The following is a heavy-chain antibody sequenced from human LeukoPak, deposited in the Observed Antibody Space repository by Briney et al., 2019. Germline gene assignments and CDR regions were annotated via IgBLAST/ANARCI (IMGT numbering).Heavy chain of an antibody. Sequence: GGSLRLSCAASGFTFSSYSMNWVRQAPGKGLEWVSYISSSSSTIYYADSVKGRFTISRDNAKNSLYLQMNSLRAEDTAVYYCARLLDFDWLLPADYWGQGTLVTVSS. V-gene: IGHV3-48*01. D-gene: IGHD3-9*01. J-gene: IGHJ4*02. CDR3: ARLLDFDWLLPADY. CDR1: GFTFSSYS. CDR2: ISSSSSTI.